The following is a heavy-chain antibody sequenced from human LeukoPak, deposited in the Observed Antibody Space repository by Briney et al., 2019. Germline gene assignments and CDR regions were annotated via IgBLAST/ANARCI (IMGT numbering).Heavy chain of an antibody. J-gene: IGHJ3*02. CDR2: IYTSGST. D-gene: IGHD3-22*01. Sequence: PSETLSLTCTVSGGSISSYYWGWIWQPAGKGLEWIGRIYTSGSTNYNPSLKSRVTMSVDTSKNQFSLKLSSVTAADTAVYYCARDQLNYYDSSGSDDAFDIWGQGTMVTVSS. CDR1: GGSISSYY. CDR3: ARDQLNYYDSSGSDDAFDI. V-gene: IGHV4-4*07.